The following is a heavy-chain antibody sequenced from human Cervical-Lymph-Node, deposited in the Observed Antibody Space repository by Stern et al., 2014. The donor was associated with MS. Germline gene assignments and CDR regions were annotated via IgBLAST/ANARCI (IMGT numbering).Heavy chain of an antibody. J-gene: IGHJ4*02. D-gene: IGHD1-26*01. CDR2: ISPKTGSA. Sequence: VQLVESGAEVERPGASVKVSCKASGYTFTAYFLHWVRQAPGQGLEWMGWISPKTGSATYAQKFQDRVTMTRDTSINTGYIEVSSLRSDDTAVYYCARDRGSYSDYWGQGTLVAVSS. V-gene: IGHV1-2*02. CDR3: ARDRGSYSDY. CDR1: GYTFTAYF.